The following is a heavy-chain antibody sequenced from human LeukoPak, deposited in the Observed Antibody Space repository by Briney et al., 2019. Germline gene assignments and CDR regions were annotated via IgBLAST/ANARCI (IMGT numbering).Heavy chain of an antibody. J-gene: IGHJ4*02. D-gene: IGHD3-3*01. CDR2: ISSSSSYI. V-gene: IGHV3-21*01. Sequence: GGSLRLSCAAPGFTFSSYWMHWVRQAPGKGLVWVSSISSSSSYIYYADSVKGRFTISRDNAKNSLYLQMNSLRAEDTAVYYCARDLEGFWSGYPLDYWGQGTLVTVSS. CDR1: GFTFSSYW. CDR3: ARDLEGFWSGYPLDY.